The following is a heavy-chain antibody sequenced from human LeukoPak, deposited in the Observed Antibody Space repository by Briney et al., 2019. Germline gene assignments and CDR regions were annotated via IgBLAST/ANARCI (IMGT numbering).Heavy chain of an antibody. J-gene: IGHJ4*02. CDR3: ARVSVGPDFDY. V-gene: IGHV3-64*01. CDR2: ISSNGGST. Sequence: PGGSLRLSCAASEFSFITYAMHWVRQAPGKGLEYVSAISSNGGSTYYANSVKGRFTISRDNSKNPLYLQMGSLRAEDMAVYYCARVSVGPDFDYWGQGTLVTVSS. CDR1: EFSFITYA. D-gene: IGHD3/OR15-3a*01.